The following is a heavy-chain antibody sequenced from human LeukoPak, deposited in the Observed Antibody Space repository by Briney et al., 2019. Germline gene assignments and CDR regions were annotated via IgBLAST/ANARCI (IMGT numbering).Heavy chain of an antibody. Sequence: QSGGSLRLSCEVSEFPFSIYAMAWVRQVPGQGLEWVSAIDASGSDTYYTDSVKGRFTISRDNSKDTVYPQMNSLRVEDTAVYYCADYRKPQGLDYWGQGTLVTVSS. D-gene: IGHD1-14*01. J-gene: IGHJ4*02. CDR1: EFPFSIYA. V-gene: IGHV3-23*01. CDR2: IDASGSDT. CDR3: ADYRKPQGLDY.